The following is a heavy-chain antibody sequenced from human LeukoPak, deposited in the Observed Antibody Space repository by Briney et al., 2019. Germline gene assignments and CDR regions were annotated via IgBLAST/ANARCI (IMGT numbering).Heavy chain of an antibody. V-gene: IGHV1-46*01. J-gene: IGHJ4*02. CDR1: GYTFTSYY. Sequence: ASVKVSCKASGYTFTSYYMHWVRQAPGQGLEWMGIINPSGGSTSYAQKFQGRVTMTRDTSTSTVYMELSSLRSEDTAVYYCARANSSYRDGYNYHSDYWGQGTLVTVSS. CDR2: INPSGGST. D-gene: IGHD5-24*01. CDR3: ARANSSYRDGYNYHSDY.